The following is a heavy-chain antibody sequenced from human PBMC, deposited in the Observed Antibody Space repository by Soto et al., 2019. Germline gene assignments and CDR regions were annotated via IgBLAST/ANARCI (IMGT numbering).Heavy chain of an antibody. J-gene: IGHJ4*02. V-gene: IGHV3-21*01. CDR1: GFTFRSYS. D-gene: IGHD2-2*01. CDR3: ARVPSEYQMLWIN. CDR2: ISSSSSYI. Sequence: GGSLRLSCAASGFTFRSYSMNWVRQAPGKGLERVSYISSSSSYIYYADSVKGRFTISRDNAKNSLSLQMNSLRAEDTASYYCARVPSEYQMLWINWGQGTLVTVSS.